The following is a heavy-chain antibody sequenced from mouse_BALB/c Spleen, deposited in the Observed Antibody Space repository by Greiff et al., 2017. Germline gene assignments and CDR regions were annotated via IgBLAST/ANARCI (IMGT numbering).Heavy chain of an antibody. CDR1: GFTFSSYT. V-gene: IGHV5-12-2*01. CDR2: ISNGGGST. J-gene: IGHJ2*01. D-gene: IGHD3-3*01. CDR3: ARGGRGYFDY. Sequence: EVHLVESGGGLVQPGGSLKLSCAASGFTFSSYTMSWVRQTPEKRLEWVAYISNGGGSTYYPDTVKGRFTISRDNAKNTLYLQMSSLKSEDTAMYYCARGGRGYFDYWGQGTTLTVSS.